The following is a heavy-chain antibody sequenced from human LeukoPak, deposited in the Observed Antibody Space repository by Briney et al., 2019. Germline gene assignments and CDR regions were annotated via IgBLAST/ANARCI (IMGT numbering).Heavy chain of an antibody. D-gene: IGHD2-2*01. CDR2: INSDGSST. J-gene: IGHJ4*02. V-gene: IGHV3-74*01. CDR3: ARFYCSSTSCLEDY. CDR1: GFTFSSYW. Sequence: GGSLRLSCAASGFTFSSYWMHWVRQAPGKGLVWVSRINSDGSSTGYADSVKGRFTVSRDNAKNTLYLQMNSLRAEDTAVYYCARFYCSSTSCLEDYWGQGTLVTVSS.